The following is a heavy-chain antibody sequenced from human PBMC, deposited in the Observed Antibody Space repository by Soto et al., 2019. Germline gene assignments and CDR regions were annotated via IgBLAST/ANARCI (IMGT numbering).Heavy chain of an antibody. CDR2: IHPSGGGT. CDR1: GYTFNTYY. D-gene: IGHD3-22*01. Sequence: ASVKVSCKPSGYTFNTYYLHWVRQAPGQALEWMGVIHPSGGGTTYAQKFLGRVTVTRDTSTSTVFMELSSLRAEDTAVYYCAKAAMIVVVPWVYFDYWGQGTLVTVSS. J-gene: IGHJ4*02. CDR3: AKAAMIVVVPWVYFDY. V-gene: IGHV1-46*02.